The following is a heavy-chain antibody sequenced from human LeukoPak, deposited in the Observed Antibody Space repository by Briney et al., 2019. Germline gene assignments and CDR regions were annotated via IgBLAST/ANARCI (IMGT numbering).Heavy chain of an antibody. Sequence: PGGSLRLSCAASGFTFSDYYMSWIRQAPGKGLEWTSYISDSGTTIYYADSVKGRFTISRDNAKNSLYLQMNSQRAEDTAVYYCARVYIAEDYWGQGTLVTISS. J-gene: IGHJ4*02. CDR3: ARVYIAEDY. V-gene: IGHV3-11*01. CDR2: ISDSGTTI. D-gene: IGHD2-15*01. CDR1: GFTFSDYY.